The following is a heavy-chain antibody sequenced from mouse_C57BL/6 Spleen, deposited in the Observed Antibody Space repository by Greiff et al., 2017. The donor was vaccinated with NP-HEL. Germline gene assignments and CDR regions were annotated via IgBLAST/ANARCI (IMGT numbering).Heavy chain of an antibody. CDR1: GYTFTDYN. CDR2: INPNNGGT. D-gene: IGHD1-1*01. J-gene: IGHJ2*01. Sequence: VQLQQSGPELVKPGASVKIPCKASGYTFTDYNMDWVKQSHGKSLEWIGDINPNNGGTIYNQKFKGKATLTVDKSSSTAYMELRSLTSEDTAVYYCARGDFTTVVEGFGYWGQGTTLTVSS. CDR3: ARGDFTTVVEGFGY. V-gene: IGHV1-18*01.